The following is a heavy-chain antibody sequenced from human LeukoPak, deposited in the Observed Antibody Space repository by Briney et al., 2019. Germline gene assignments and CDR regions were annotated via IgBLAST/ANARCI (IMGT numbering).Heavy chain of an antibody. D-gene: IGHD3-10*01. CDR2: INPIGGST. V-gene: IGHV1-46*01. J-gene: IGHJ4*02. CDR1: GYSFTSYY. Sequence: ASVKVSCKASGYSFTSYYMQWVRQAPGQGLEWMGIINPIGGSTTYAQNFQGRVTMTTDTSTSTAYMELRSLRSDDTAVYYCARDELRFGELLRFGYWGQGTLVTVSS. CDR3: ARDELRFGELLRFGY.